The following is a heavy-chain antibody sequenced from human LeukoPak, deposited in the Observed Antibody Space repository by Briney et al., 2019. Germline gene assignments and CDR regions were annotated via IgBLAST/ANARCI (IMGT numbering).Heavy chain of an antibody. Sequence: SVKVSCKASGGTFSSYAISWVRQAPGQGLEWMGGIIPIFGTANYAQKFQGRVTITADESTGTAYMELSSLRSEDTAVYYCARDAPPLTGTTVYWGQGTLVTVSS. CDR2: IIPIFGTA. J-gene: IGHJ4*02. V-gene: IGHV1-69*13. CDR3: ARDAPPLTGTTVY. CDR1: GGTFSSYA. D-gene: IGHD1-20*01.